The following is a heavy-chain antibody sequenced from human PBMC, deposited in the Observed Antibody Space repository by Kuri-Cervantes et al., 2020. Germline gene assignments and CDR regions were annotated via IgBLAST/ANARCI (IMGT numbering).Heavy chain of an antibody. CDR3: ARCLNYYDSSGYYSIDAFDI. Sequence: GESLKISCAASEITFSRYAMHWVRQAPGKGLEWVALISYDGSDKYYADSVKGRFTISRDNSKNTLYLQMNSLRAEDTAVYYCARCLNYYDSSGYYSIDAFDIWGQGTMVTVSS. V-gene: IGHV3-30-3*01. CDR2: ISYDGSDK. D-gene: IGHD3-22*01. J-gene: IGHJ3*02. CDR1: EITFSRYA.